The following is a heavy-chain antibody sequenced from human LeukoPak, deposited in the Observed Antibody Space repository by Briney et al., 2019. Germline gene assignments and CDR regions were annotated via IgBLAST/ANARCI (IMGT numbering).Heavy chain of an antibody. V-gene: IGHV1-24*01. CDR2: FDPEDGET. J-gene: IGHJ6*04. Sequence: GASVKVSCKVSGYTLTELSMHWVRQAPGKGLEWMGGFDPEDGETIYAQKFQGRVTITEDTSTDTAYMELSSLRSEDTAVYYCATVGMGLPDYYGMDVWGKGTTVTVSS. CDR3: ATVGMGLPDYYGMDV. D-gene: IGHD1-26*01. CDR1: GYTLTELS.